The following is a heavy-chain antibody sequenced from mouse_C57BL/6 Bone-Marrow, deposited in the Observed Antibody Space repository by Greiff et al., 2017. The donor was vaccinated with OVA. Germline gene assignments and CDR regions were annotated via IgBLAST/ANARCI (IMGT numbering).Heavy chain of an antibody. D-gene: IGHD1-1*01. CDR1: GYTFTSYW. Sequence: QVQLQQSGAELVKPGASVTLSCKASGYTFTSYWMHWVKQRPGQGLEWIGMIHPNSGSTNYNEKFKSKATLTVDKSSSTAYMQLSSLTSEDSAVYYCARGSSSWFAYWGQGTLVTVSA. V-gene: IGHV1-64*01. CDR2: IHPNSGST. J-gene: IGHJ3*01. CDR3: ARGSSSWFAY.